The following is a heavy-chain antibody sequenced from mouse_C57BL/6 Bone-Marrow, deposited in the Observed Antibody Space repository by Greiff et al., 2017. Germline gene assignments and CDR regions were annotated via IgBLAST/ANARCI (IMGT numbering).Heavy chain of an antibody. J-gene: IGHJ2*01. V-gene: IGHV1-15*01. D-gene: IGHD2-3*01. CDR2: IDPETGGT. CDR1: GYTFTDYE. Sequence: QVQLQQSGAELVRPGASVTLSCKASGYTFTDYEMHWVKQTPVHGLEWIGAIDPETGGTAYNQKFKGKAILTADKSSSTAYMELRSLTSEDSAVYYCTRWVYDGWCYFGYWGQGTTLTVSS. CDR3: TRWVYDGWCYFGY.